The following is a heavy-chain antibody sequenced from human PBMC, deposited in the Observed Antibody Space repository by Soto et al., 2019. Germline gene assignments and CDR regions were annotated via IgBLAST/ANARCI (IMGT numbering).Heavy chain of an antibody. CDR3: ARDFPAVGATSFYFDY. V-gene: IGHV1-69*08. CDR1: GGTFSSYT. CDR2: IIPILGIA. J-gene: IGHJ4*01. D-gene: IGHD1-26*01. Sequence: QVQLVQSGAEVKKPGSSVKVSCKASGGTFSSYTISWVRQAPGQGLEWMGRIIPILGIANYAQKFQGRVTITADKSTRTAYMELRSLRSEDTAVYYCARDFPAVGATSFYFDYWGQGTLVTVSS.